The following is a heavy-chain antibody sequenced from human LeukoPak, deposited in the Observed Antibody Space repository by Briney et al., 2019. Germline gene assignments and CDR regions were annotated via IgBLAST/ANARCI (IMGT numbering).Heavy chain of an antibody. CDR3: AREGVLWFGELLGEYYFDY. Sequence: SGTLSLTCTVSGYSISSGYYWGWIRQPPGKGLEWIGSIYHSGSTYYNPSLKSRVTISVDTSKNQFSLKLSSVTAADTAVYYCAREGVLWFGELLGEYYFDYWGQGTLVTVSS. J-gene: IGHJ4*02. CDR1: GYSISSGYY. CDR2: IYHSGST. V-gene: IGHV4-38-2*02. D-gene: IGHD3-10*01.